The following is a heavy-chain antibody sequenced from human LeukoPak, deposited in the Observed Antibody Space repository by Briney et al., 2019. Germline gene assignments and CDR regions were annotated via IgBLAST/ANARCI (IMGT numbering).Heavy chain of an antibody. D-gene: IGHD1-26*01. J-gene: IGHJ4*02. CDR2: ILYRGST. CDR3: AREFVGELLSSGDDFAD. CDR1: GGSISSSSSY. V-gene: IGHV4-39*07. Sequence: SETLSLTCTVSGGSISSSSSYWGWIRQPPGKGLEWIGNILYRGSTYYNPSLKSRVTISVDTSKNQFSLKLSSVTAADTAVYYCAREFVGELLSSGDDFADWGQGTLVTVSS.